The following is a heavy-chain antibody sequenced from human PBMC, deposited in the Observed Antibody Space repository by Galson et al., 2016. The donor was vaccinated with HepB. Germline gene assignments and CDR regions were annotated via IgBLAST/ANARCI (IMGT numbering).Heavy chain of an antibody. V-gene: IGHV1-2*02. CDR3: ARAARDPFVRGVAPCYHGMDV. CDR2: INPYNGDT. J-gene: IGHJ6*02. Sequence: SVKVSCKASGYTLTGYYMHWVRQAPGQGPEWVGWINPYNGDTNYAQKFQGRVTMTRDMSISTVYMELSRLRSDDTAVYYCARAARDPFVRGVAPCYHGMDVWGQGTAVTVSS. D-gene: IGHD3-10*02. CDR1: GYTLTGYY.